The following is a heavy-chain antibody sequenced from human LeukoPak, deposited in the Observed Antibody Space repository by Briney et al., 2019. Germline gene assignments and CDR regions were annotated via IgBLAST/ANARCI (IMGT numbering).Heavy chain of an antibody. D-gene: IGHD3-3*01. CDR2: IDWGDDK. CDR1: GFSLSTSGMC. J-gene: IGHJ4*02. Sequence: ESGPALVKPTQTLTLTCTFSGFSLSTSGMCVSWVRQPPGKALEWLALIDWGDDKYYSTSLKTRLTISKDTSKNQVVLTMTNMDPVDTARYYCARLYFWSGYYDYWGQGTLVTVSS. V-gene: IGHV2-70*20. CDR3: ARLYFWSGYYDY.